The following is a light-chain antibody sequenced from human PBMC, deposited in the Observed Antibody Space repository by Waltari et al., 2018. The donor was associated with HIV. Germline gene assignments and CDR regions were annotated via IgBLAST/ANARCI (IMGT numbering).Light chain of an antibody. Sequence: QSALTQPASASGSPGQSITISCTGTSSAVGGYNYVSWYQHNPGKAPKLMIYEVSNRPSGVSNLFSGSKSGNTASLTISGLQAEDEADYYCSSYTSSSTHVVFGGGTKLTVL. V-gene: IGLV2-14*01. CDR2: EVS. CDR3: SSYTSSSTHVV. J-gene: IGLJ2*01. CDR1: SSAVGGYNY.